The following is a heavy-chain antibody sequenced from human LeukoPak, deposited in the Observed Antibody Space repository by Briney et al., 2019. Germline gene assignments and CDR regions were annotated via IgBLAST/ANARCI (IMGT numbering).Heavy chain of an antibody. CDR2: ISWNSGSI. CDR3: AKAMVRGVMAYGMDV. J-gene: IGHJ6*02. V-gene: IGHV3-9*01. D-gene: IGHD3-10*01. Sequence: GRSLRLSCAASGFTFDDYAMHWVRQAPGKGLEWVSGISWNSGSIGYANSVKGRFTISRDNAKNSLYLQMNSLRAEDTALYYCAKAMVRGVMAYGMDVWGQGTTVTVSS. CDR1: GFTFDDYA.